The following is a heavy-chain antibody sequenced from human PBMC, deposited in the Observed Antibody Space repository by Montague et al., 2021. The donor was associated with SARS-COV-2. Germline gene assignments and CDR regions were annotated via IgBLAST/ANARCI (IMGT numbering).Heavy chain of an antibody. CDR2: MYYSWNT. V-gene: IGHV4-39*07. Sequence: SETLSLTCSVSISSSRYYWDWIRQPPGKWLEWIGSMYYSWNTYXXPSXXXXVTISADTSKNQYSLMLSSVTAADTAVYYCARGRWEPVLGVIDYYYGMDVWGQGTTVTVSS. D-gene: IGHD3-22*01. CDR3: ARGRWEPVLGVIDYYYGMDV. J-gene: IGHJ6*02. CDR1: ISSSRYY.